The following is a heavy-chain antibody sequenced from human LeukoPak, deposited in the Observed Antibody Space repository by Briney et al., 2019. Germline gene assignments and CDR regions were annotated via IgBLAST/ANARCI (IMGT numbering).Heavy chain of an antibody. CDR2: ISSSGSTI. V-gene: IGHV3-11*04. Sequence: GGSLRLSCAASGFTFSDYYMSWIRQAPGKGLEWVSYISSSGSTIYYADSVKGRFAISRDNAENSLYLQMNSLRAEDTAVYYCARDPPTVTLDYWGQGTLVTVSS. CDR1: GFTFSDYY. CDR3: ARDPPTVTLDY. D-gene: IGHD4-17*01. J-gene: IGHJ4*02.